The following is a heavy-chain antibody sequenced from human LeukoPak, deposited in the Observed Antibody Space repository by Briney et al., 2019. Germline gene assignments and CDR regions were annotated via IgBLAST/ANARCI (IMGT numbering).Heavy chain of an antibody. D-gene: IGHD1-26*01. CDR3: ARSGSPDDYYSYYSMDV. CDR2: IRYDGSNK. CDR1: GFTFSSYG. Sequence: GGSLRLSCAASGFTFSSYGMHWVRQAPGKGLEWVAFIRYDGSNKYYADSVKGRFTISRDNSKNTLYLQMNSLRAEDTAVYYCARSGSPDDYYSYYSMDVWGKGTTVAVSS. J-gene: IGHJ6*03. V-gene: IGHV3-30*02.